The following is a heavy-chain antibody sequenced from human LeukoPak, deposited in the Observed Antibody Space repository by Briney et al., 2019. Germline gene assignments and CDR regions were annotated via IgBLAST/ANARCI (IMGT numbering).Heavy chain of an antibody. J-gene: IGHJ1*01. CDR3: AKKVVVGATSPYSDFQD. CDR2: IKQDETEK. Sequence: QSGGSLRLSCTASGFTFSNFWMGWVRQAPGKGLEWVANIKQDETEKFYLGSVKGRFTISRDNAKNSLYLQMNSLRAEDTALYYCAKKVVVGATSPYSDFQDWGQGTLVTVSS. D-gene: IGHD1-26*01. V-gene: IGHV3-7*03. CDR1: GFTFSNFW.